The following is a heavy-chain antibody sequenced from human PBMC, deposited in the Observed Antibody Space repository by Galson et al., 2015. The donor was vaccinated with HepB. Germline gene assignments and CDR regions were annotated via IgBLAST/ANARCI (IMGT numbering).Heavy chain of an antibody. Sequence: TLSLTCTVSGGSVSSGAYYWSWIRHHPGRGLEWIGYIYYSGNTHYNPSLKSRVTISLDTSNNQLSLKMNSVTAADTALYYCARVVHDCWSGPWYFDSWGQGTLVTVAS. V-gene: IGHV4-31*03. CDR3: ARVVHDCWSGPWYFDS. J-gene: IGHJ4*02. CDR1: GGSVSSGAYY. CDR2: IYYSGNT. D-gene: IGHD3-3*01.